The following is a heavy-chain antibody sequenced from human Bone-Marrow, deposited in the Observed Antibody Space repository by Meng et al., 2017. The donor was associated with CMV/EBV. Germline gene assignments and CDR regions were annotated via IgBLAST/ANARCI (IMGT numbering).Heavy chain of an antibody. CDR3: ARGLTVVTRYYYYGMDV. Sequence: GESLKISCAASGFTFSDYYMSWIRQAPGKGLEWVSYISSSGSTIYYADSVKGRFTISRDNAKNSLYLQMNSLRAEDTAVYYCARGLTVVTRYYYYGMDVWGQGTTVTVSS. V-gene: IGHV3-11*01. CDR1: GFTFSDYY. CDR2: ISSSGSTI. J-gene: IGHJ6*02. D-gene: IGHD4-23*01.